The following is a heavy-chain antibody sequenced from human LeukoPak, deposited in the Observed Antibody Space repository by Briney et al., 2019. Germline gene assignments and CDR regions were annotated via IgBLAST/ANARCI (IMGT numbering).Heavy chain of an antibody. CDR2: IYPGDSDT. V-gene: IGHV5-51*01. CDR3: ARQFCSSTSRYQASGY. D-gene: IGHD2-2*01. CDR1: GYSFTSYW. J-gene: IGHJ4*02. Sequence: PGESLKISCKGSGYSFTSYWIGWVRQMPGKGLEWMGIIYPGDSDTRYSPSFQGQVTISADKSISTAYLQWSSLKASDTAMYYCARQFCSSTSRYQASGYWGQGTLVTVSS.